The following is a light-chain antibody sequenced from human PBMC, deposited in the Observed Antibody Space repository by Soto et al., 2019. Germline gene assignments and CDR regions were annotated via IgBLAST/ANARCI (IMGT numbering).Light chain of an antibody. CDR1: QSVSSSY. CDR3: QQYGTSPPST. Sequence: EIVLTQSPGTLSLSPGERATLSCRASQSVSSSYLAWYQQKPGQAPRLLINGASSRATGTPDRFSGSGSGTDFTLTISRLEPEDFAVYYCQQYGTSPPSTFGQGTRLEIK. J-gene: IGKJ5*01. V-gene: IGKV3-20*01. CDR2: GAS.